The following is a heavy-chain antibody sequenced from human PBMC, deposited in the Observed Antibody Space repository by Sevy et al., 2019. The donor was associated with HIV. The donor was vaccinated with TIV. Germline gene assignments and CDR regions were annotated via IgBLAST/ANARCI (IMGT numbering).Heavy chain of an antibody. CDR1: GLSVSSNY. CDR3: TRVHSGGYPFDY. Sequence: GGFLRLSCAASGLSVSSNYMSWVRQAPGKGLEWVSLIYSSGRTYYGDSVKGRFTIARDDSKNTLYLQMNSVRAEETALYYCTRVHSGGYPFDYWGQGSLVTVSS. J-gene: IGHJ4*02. D-gene: IGHD3-22*01. V-gene: IGHV3-53*01. CDR2: IYSSGRT.